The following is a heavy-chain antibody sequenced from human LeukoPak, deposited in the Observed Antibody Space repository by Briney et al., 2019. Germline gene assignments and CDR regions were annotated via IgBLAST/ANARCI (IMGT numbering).Heavy chain of an antibody. CDR2: INPNSGGT. V-gene: IGHV1-2*02. CDR3: ARDLFSGSYHPFDY. Sequence: GASVKVSCKASGYTFTGYYMHWVRQAPGQGLEWMGWINPNSGGTNYAQKFQGRVTMTRDTSISTAYMELSRLRSDDTAVYYCARDLFSGSYHPFDYWGQGTLDTVSS. J-gene: IGHJ4*02. D-gene: IGHD1-26*01. CDR1: GYTFTGYY.